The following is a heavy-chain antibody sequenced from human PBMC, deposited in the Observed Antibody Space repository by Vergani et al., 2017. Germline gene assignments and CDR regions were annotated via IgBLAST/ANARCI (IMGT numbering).Heavy chain of an antibody. J-gene: IGHJ4*02. CDR1: GGSFSGYY. V-gene: IGHV4-34*01. CDR3: ARWSSGGSYFDY. CDR2: INHSGNT. D-gene: IGHD6-19*01. Sequence: QVQLQQWGAGLLKPSETLSLTCAVYGGSFSGYYWSWIRPPPGKGLEWIGEINHSGNTNYNPSLKSRVTISVDTSKNQFSLKLSSVTAAATSVYYCARWSSGGSYFDYWGQGTLVTVSS.